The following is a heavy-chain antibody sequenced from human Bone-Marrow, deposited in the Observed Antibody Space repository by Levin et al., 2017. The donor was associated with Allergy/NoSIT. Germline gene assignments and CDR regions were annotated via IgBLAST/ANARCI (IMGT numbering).Heavy chain of an antibody. CDR1: GFIFKTYA. J-gene: IGHJ4*02. Sequence: GESLKISCAASGFIFKTYAMGWVRQAPGKGLEWISVISRSEGSTYYADSVKGRFIVSRDNSGNTLFLQMDKVTVEDTAHYFCERLRGSGLFYFDSWGQGTLVAVSS. V-gene: IGHV3-23*01. CDR3: ERLRGSGLFYFDS. CDR2: ISRSEGST. D-gene: IGHD6-19*01.